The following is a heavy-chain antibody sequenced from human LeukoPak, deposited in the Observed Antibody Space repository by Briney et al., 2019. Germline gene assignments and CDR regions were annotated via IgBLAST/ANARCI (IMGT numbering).Heavy chain of an antibody. V-gene: IGHV3-21*01. Sequence: GGSLRLSCAASGFTFSSYSMNWVRQAPGKGLEWVSSISSSSSYIYYADSVKGRFTISRDNAKNSLYLQMNSLRAEDTAVYYCASAMVRGVIIRAENYWGQGTLVTVSS. CDR3: ASAMVRGVIIRAENY. J-gene: IGHJ4*02. CDR2: ISSSSSYI. CDR1: GFTFSSYS. D-gene: IGHD3-10*01.